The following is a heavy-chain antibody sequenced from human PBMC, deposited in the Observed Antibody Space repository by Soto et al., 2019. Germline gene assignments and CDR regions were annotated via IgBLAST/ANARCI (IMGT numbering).Heavy chain of an antibody. J-gene: IGHJ5*02. CDR2: MNPNSGNT. Sequence: QVQLVQSGAEVKKPGASVKVSCKASGYTFTSYDINWVRQATGQGLEWMGWMNPNSGNTGYAQKFQGRVTMTRNTSISTAYMELSSLRSEDTAVYYCARGGGYFDWLQPFGFDPWGQGTLVTVSS. CDR1: GYTFTSYD. V-gene: IGHV1-8*01. CDR3: ARGGGYFDWLQPFGFDP. D-gene: IGHD3-9*01.